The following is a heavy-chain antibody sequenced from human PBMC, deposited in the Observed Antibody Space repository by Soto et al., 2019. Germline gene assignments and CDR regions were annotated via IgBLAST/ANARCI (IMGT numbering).Heavy chain of an antibody. Sequence: GWSLRLSCAASGITFNNYWMHWVRQAPGKGLVWVSRINSDASSISYADSVKGRFTISRDNAKNTLYLQMNSLRAEDTAVYYCARSRYSGSYYGYWGQGTLGTVSS. J-gene: IGHJ4*02. CDR2: INSDASSI. D-gene: IGHD1-26*01. V-gene: IGHV3-74*01. CDR1: GITFNNYW. CDR3: ARSRYSGSYYGY.